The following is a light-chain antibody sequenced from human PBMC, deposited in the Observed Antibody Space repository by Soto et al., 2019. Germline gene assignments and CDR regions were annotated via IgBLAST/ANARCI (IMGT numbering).Light chain of an antibody. Sequence: QLVLTQSPSASASLGASVKVTCTLSSGHSTYAIAWHQQQPEKGPRFLMKLNSDGSHTKGDGIPDRFSSSSSGAERYLTISSLQSEDEADYYCQTWVGTANVVFGGGTKLTVL. J-gene: IGLJ2*01. V-gene: IGLV4-69*01. CDR2: LNSDGSH. CDR3: QTWVGTANVV. CDR1: SGHSTYA.